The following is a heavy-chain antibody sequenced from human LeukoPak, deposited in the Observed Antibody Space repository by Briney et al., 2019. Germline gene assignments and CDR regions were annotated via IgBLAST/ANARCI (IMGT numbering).Heavy chain of an antibody. V-gene: IGHV3-7*05. CDR1: GFTFSSYW. D-gene: IGHD3-9*01. Sequence: GGSLSLSCAASGFTFSSYWMSWVRQAPGKGLGWVANIKQDGSEKYYVDSVKGRFTISRDNAKNSLYLQMNSLRAEDTAVYYCARDRHYDILTGVLDYWGQGTLVTVSS. J-gene: IGHJ4*02. CDR2: IKQDGSEK. CDR3: ARDRHYDILTGVLDY.